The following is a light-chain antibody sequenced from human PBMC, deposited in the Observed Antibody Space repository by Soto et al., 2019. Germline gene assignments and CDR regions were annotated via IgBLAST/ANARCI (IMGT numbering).Light chain of an antibody. CDR2: DAY. J-gene: IGKJ5*01. CDR3: QQRHMWPIT. V-gene: IGKV3-11*01. Sequence: EVELTQSPATLSLSPGERATVSCRASQSFRGLLAWYQQKPGQAPRLLIYDAYNRATGIPPRFSGSGSGTDFTLTISSLEPEDSAVYYCQQRHMWPITFGQGTRLEIK. CDR1: QSFRGL.